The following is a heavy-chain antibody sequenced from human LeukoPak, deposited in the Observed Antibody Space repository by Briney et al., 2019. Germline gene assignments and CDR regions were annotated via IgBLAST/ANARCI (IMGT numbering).Heavy chain of an antibody. V-gene: IGHV1-18*01. CDR1: GYTFTSYG. J-gene: IGHJ3*02. D-gene: IGHD1-26*01. Sequence: ASVKVSCKASGYTFTSYGISWVRQAPGQGLKWMGWISAYNGNTNYAQKLQGRVTMTTDTSTSTAYMELRSLRSDDTAVYYCARESGIVGAQSDAFDIWGQGTMVTVSS. CDR3: ARESGIVGAQSDAFDI. CDR2: ISAYNGNT.